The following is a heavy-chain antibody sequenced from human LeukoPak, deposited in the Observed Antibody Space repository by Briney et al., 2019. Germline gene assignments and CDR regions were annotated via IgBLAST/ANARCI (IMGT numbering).Heavy chain of an antibody. V-gene: IGHV3-30*18. J-gene: IGHJ6*03. D-gene: IGHD3-10*01. CDR2: ISYDGSNK. CDR1: GFTFRSYA. CDR3: AKAVTSDYHSLYYNYYMDV. Sequence: GGSLRLSCAASGFTFRSYAMHWVRQAPGKGLEWVAVISYDGSNKYFGDSVKGRFTISRDNSKITLYLQMDSLRAEDTAIYYCAKAVTSDYHSLYYNYYMDVWGKGTTVTVSS.